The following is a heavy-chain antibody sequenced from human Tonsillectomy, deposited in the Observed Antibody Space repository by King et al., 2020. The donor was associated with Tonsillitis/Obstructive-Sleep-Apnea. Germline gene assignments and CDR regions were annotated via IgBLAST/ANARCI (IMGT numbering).Heavy chain of an antibody. CDR2: IRSNFLGGTK. Sequence: VQLVESGGGLVQPGRSMRLSCTASGFTFGDYSLNWFRQAPGKGLEWIGFIRSNFLGGTKQYAALVKGRFTILRDDSKSIAYLQMNRLQTEDSGVYYCTRDTKEVLGDAFDIWGQGTMVTVSS. V-gene: IGHV3-49*03. J-gene: IGHJ3*02. D-gene: IGHD3-16*01. CDR1: GFTFGDYS. CDR3: TRDTKEVLGDAFDI.